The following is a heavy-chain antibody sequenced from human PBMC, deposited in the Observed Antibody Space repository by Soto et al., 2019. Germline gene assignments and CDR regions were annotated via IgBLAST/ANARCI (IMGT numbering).Heavy chain of an antibody. Sequence: GASVKVSCKASGGTFSSYAISWVRQAPGRGLEWMGGIIPIFGTANYAQKFQGRVTITADKSTSTAYMELSSLRSEDTAVYYCARGATVTTQLNYYYYGMDVWGQWTTVTVSS. V-gene: IGHV1-69*06. D-gene: IGHD4-17*01. CDR3: ARGATVTTQLNYYYYGMDV. CDR1: GGTFSSYA. CDR2: IIPIFGTA. J-gene: IGHJ6*02.